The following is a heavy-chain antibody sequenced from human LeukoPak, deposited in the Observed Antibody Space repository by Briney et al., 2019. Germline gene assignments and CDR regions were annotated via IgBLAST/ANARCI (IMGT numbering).Heavy chain of an antibody. CDR2: TRNKVKSYTT. V-gene: IGHV3-72*01. CDR1: GFTFSDHY. D-gene: IGHD3-22*01. CDR3: AKSFHDSSPCDY. Sequence: GGSLRLSCAASGFTFSDHYMDWVRQAPGKGLEWVARTRNKVKSYTTQYAASVKGRFTISRDDSKNSLYLQMNSLKTEDTAVYYCAKSFHDSSPCDYWGQGALVTVSS. J-gene: IGHJ4*02.